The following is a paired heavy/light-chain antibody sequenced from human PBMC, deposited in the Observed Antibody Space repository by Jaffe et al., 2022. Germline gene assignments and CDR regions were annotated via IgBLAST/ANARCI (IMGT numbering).Heavy chain of an antibody. CDR1: GFTFSSYG. V-gene: IGHV3-30*02. CDR3: AKDVGSYYGSGWNSLEY. J-gene: IGHJ4*02. CDR2: IYYDGTKR. D-gene: IGHD3-10*01. Sequence: QVQLVESGGGVVQPGGSLRLACAASGFTFSSYGIHWVRQAPGKGLDWVASIYYDGTKRYYANSVKGRFTISRDNSKNTLFLQMNSLRAEDTAVYYCAKDVGSYYGSGWNSLEYWGQGTLVTVSS.
Light chain of an antibody. CDR1: SSDVGNYNL. V-gene: IGLV2-23*02. CDR2: EIN. J-gene: IGLJ1*01. Sequence: QSALTQPASVSGSPGQSITISCTGTSSDVGNYNLVSWYQQHPAKAPKLMIYEINKRPSGVSSRFSGSRSGNTASLTISGLQAEDEADYYCCSYAGNYTFPNYVFGSGTKVTVL. CDR3: CSYAGNYTFPNYV.